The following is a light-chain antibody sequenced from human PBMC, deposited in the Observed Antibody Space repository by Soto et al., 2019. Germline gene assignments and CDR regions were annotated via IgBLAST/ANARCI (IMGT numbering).Light chain of an antibody. J-gene: IGLJ3*02. CDR2: EVS. Sequence: QSALTQPRSVSGSPGQSVTISCTGTNSDIGNYNYVSWYQQHPGKAPKLMIYEVSNRPSGVSSRFSGSKSGNTASLTISGLQAEDEAVYHCSSYRNSDTHILFGGGTNVTVL. CDR3: SSYRNSDTHIL. CDR1: NSDIGNYNY. V-gene: IGLV2-14*01.